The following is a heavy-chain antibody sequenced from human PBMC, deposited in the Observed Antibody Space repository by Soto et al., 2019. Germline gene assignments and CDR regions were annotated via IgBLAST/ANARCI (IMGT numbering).Heavy chain of an antibody. D-gene: IGHD3-10*01. Sequence: QVPLVQSGAEVKKPGASVRVSCKASGYTFTSYDINWVRQATGQGLEWMGWMNPNSGNTGYAQKFQGRVTMTRNTSISTAYMELSSLRSEDTAVYYCARGTDYYGSGCYYKPAYGFDYWGQGTLVTVSS. CDR1: GYTFTSYD. CDR3: ARGTDYYGSGCYYKPAYGFDY. CDR2: MNPNSGNT. J-gene: IGHJ4*02. V-gene: IGHV1-8*01.